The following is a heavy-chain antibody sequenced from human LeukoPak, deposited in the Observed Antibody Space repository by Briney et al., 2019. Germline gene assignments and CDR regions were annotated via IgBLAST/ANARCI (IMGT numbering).Heavy chain of an antibody. CDR3: ARDHDILTGFDY. V-gene: IGHV1-2*02. CDR1: GYTFTGYY. J-gene: IGHJ4*02. D-gene: IGHD3-9*01. CDR2: INPNSGGT. Sequence: GASVKVSCKASGYTFTGYYMHWVRQAPGQGLEWMGWINPNSGGTNYAQKFQGRVTMTRDMSTSTVYMELSSLRSEDTAVYYCARDHDILTGFDYWGQGTLVTVSS.